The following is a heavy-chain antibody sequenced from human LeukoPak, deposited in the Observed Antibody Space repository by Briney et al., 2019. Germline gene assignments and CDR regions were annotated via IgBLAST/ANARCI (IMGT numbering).Heavy chain of an antibody. D-gene: IGHD6-13*01. V-gene: IGHV1-18*04. CDR1: GYTFTSYG. CDR3: ARVRRLAAAGTLSLDP. J-gene: IGHJ5*02. Sequence: ASVKVSCKASGYTFTSYGISWVRQAPGQGLEWRGWISAYNGNTNYAQKLQGRVTMTTDTSTSTAYMELRSLRSDDTAVYYCARVRRLAAAGTLSLDPWGQGTLVTVSS. CDR2: ISAYNGNT.